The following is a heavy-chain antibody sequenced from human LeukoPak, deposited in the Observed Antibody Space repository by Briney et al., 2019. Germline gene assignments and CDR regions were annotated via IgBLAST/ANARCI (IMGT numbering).Heavy chain of an antibody. Sequence: SETLSPTCAVYGGSFSGYYWSWIRQPPGKGLEWIGEINHSGSTNYNPSLKSRVTISVDTSKNQFSLKLSSVTAADTAVYYCARRYYYGSGSYSYYFDYWGQGTLVTVSS. CDR3: ARRYYYGSGSYSYYFDY. D-gene: IGHD3-10*01. CDR2: INHSGST. CDR1: GGSFSGYY. J-gene: IGHJ4*02. V-gene: IGHV4-34*01.